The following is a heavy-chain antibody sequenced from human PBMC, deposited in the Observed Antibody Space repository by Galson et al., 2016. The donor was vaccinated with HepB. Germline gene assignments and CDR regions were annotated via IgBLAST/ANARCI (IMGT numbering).Heavy chain of an antibody. J-gene: IGHJ4*02. CDR1: GGSISTSNW. V-gene: IGHV4-4*02. D-gene: IGHD3-10*01. Sequence: ETLSLTCTVSGGSISTSNWWSWVRQPPGKGLEWVGEIYHSGTTNYNPSLKSRVTISVDKSKNQFSLKLNSVTAADTAVYYCTRDPPLYGSGSYFPHFDYWGQGTLVTVSS. CDR2: IYHSGTT. CDR3: TRDPPLYGSGSYFPHFDY.